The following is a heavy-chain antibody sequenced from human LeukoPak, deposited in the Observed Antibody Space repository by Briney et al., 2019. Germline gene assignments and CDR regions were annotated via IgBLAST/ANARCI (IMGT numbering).Heavy chain of an antibody. CDR1: GFTFSSYV. V-gene: IGHV3-33*06. CDR3: AKGQDYYYCMDV. Sequence: GGSLRLSCAASGFTFSSYVMHWVRQAPGKGLEWVAVIWYDGSNKYYADSVKGRFTISRDNSENTLYLQMNSLRAEDTAVYYCAKGQDYYYCMDVWGKGTTVTVSS. J-gene: IGHJ6*03. CDR2: IWYDGSNK.